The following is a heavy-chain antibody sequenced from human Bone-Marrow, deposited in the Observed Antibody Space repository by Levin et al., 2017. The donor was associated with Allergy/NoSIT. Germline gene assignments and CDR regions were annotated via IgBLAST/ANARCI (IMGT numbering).Heavy chain of an antibody. CDR3: VKENYYFDF. J-gene: IGHJ4*02. CDR2: IKGDGSDK. V-gene: IGHV3-7*01. Sequence: GESLKISCAASGFTFSTYWMDWVRQAPGKGLEWVANIKGDGSDKNYVDSVKGRFTISRDNAKNSLYLQMNSLRAEDTAVYYCVKENYYFDFWGQGTLVTVSS. CDR1: GFTFSTYW. D-gene: IGHD1-7*01.